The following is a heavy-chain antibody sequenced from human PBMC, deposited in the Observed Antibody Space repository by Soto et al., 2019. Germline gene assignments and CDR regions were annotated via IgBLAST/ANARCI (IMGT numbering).Heavy chain of an antibody. V-gene: IGHV3-73*01. CDR3: TTVLDPSDAFDI. CDR1: GFTFSGSA. J-gene: IGHJ3*02. CDR2: IRSKANSYAT. D-gene: IGHD3-10*02. Sequence: GGSLRLSCAASGFTFSGSAMHWVRQASGKGLEWVGRIRSKANSYATAYAASVKGRFTISRDDSKNTAYLQMNSLKTEDTAVYYCTTVLDPSDAFDIWGQGTMVTVSS.